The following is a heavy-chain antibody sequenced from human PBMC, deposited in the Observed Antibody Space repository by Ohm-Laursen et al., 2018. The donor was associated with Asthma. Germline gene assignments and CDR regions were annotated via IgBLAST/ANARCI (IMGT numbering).Heavy chain of an antibody. V-gene: IGHV4-61*01. CDR1: GGSVSSGSYY. D-gene: IGHD6-13*01. CDR2: IYYSGST. J-gene: IGHJ4*02. CDR3: ARGWRAGSLADY. Sequence: SDTLSLTCTVSGGSVSSGSYYWSWIRQPPGKGLEWIGYIYYSGSTNYNPSLKSRVTISVDTSKNQFSLKLSSVTAADTAVYYCARGWRAGSLADYWGQGTLVTVSS.